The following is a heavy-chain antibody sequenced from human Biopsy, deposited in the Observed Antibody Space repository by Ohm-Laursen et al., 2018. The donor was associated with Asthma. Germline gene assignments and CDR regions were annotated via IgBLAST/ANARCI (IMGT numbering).Heavy chain of an antibody. J-gene: IGHJ6*02. CDR2: INPNSGNT. D-gene: IGHD3-10*01. V-gene: IGHV1-2*06. Sequence: ASVKVSCRASGYTFNAYYIHWVRQAPGQEFEWMGRINPNSGNTHYAHKFQGRVTMTRDTSISTVYMELTSLRSDDTAVYYCARAPQPQNYGSGNAQYGLDVWGQGTTVTVSS. CDR1: GYTFNAYY. CDR3: ARAPQPQNYGSGNAQYGLDV.